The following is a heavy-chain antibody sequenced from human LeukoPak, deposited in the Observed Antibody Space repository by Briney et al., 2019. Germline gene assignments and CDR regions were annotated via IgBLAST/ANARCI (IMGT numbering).Heavy chain of an antibody. CDR3: AKRDLQDYGDYEITRGEAYYFDY. J-gene: IGHJ4*02. D-gene: IGHD4-17*01. V-gene: IGHV3-23*01. CDR1: GFTFSSYA. CDR2: ISGSGGST. Sequence: GSLRLSCAASGFTFSSYAMSWVRQAPGKGLEWVSAISGSGGSTYYADSVKGRFTISRDNSKNTLYLQMNSLRAEDTAVYYCAKRDLQDYGDYEITRGEAYYFDYWGQGTLVTVSS.